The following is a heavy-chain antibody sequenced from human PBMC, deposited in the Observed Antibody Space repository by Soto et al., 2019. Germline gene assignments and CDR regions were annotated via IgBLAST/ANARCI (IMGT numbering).Heavy chain of an antibody. CDR1: GGTFSSYA. V-gene: IGHV1-69*13. CDR3: SSGHYYDSSGYPSGLGYFDY. Sequence: ASLKVSCKASGGTFSSYAISWVRQAPGQGLEWMGGIIPIFGTANYAQKFQGRVTITADESTSTAYMELSSLRSEDTAVYYCSSGHYYDSSGYPSGLGYFDYWGQGTLVTVSS. CDR2: IIPIFGTA. D-gene: IGHD3-22*01. J-gene: IGHJ4*02.